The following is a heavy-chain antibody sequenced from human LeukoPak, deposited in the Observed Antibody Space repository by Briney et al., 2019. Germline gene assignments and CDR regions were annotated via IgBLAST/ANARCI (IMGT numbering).Heavy chain of an antibody. V-gene: IGHV4-61*10. CDR3: ARQAEQWEWLLLGGVGYFDL. J-gene: IGHJ2*01. D-gene: IGHD3-22*01. Sequence: PSETLSLTCTVSGGSISSGSYYWGWIRQPAGKGLEWIGYIYYSGSTNYNPSLKSRVTISVDTSKNQFSLKLSSVTAADTAVYYCARQAEQWEWLLLGGVGYFDLWGRGTLVTVSS. CDR1: GGSISSGSYY. CDR2: IYYSGST.